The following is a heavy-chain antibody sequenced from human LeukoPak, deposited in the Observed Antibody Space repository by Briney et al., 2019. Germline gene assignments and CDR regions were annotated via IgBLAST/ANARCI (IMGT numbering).Heavy chain of an antibody. D-gene: IGHD5-18*01. Sequence: GGSLRLSCAASGFTFSSYSMNWVRQAPGKGLEWVSSISSSSSYIYYADSVKGRFTISRDNAKNSLYLQMNSLRAEDTALYYCARDGTYGYSYGLDYWGQGTLVTVSS. CDR3: ARDGTYGYSYGLDY. CDR1: GFTFSSYS. J-gene: IGHJ4*02. CDR2: ISSSSSYI. V-gene: IGHV3-21*04.